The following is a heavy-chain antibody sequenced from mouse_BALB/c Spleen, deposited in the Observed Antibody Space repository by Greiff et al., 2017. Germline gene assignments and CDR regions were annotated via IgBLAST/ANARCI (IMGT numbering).Heavy chain of an antibody. CDR2: ISYSGTT. CDR1: GYSITSDYA. V-gene: IGHV3-2*02. D-gene: IGHD1-1*01. CDR3: ASLYDYYAMDY. J-gene: IGHJ4*01. Sequence: EVKLLESGPGLVKPSQSLSLTCTVTGYSITSDYAWYWIRQSPGNQLEWMGYISYSGTTSYNPSLKRRISITRDTSKNQFFLQLNAVTTEDTATYYCASLYDYYAMDYWGQGTSVTVSS.